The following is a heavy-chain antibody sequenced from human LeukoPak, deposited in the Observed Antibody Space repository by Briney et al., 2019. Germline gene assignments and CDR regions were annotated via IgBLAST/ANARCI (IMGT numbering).Heavy chain of an antibody. J-gene: IGHJ4*02. CDR1: GGSFSDYY. D-gene: IGHD3-10*01. CDR2: INHSRST. CDR3: AREGEVAKRGDFFDS. V-gene: IGHV4-34*01. Sequence: PSETLSLTCAVYGGSFSDYYWSWMRQPPGKGLEWIGDINHSRSTNYNPSLKSRVSISVDTSKNQFSLRLSSVTAADTAVYYCAREGEVAKRGDFFDSGAREPWSPSPQ.